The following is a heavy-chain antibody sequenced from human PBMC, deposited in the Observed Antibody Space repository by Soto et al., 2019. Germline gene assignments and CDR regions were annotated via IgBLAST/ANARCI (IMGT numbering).Heavy chain of an antibody. V-gene: IGHV1-24*01. J-gene: IGHJ5*02. CDR1: GYTLTELS. D-gene: IGHD1-26*01. CDR2: FDPEDGET. Sequence: ASVKVSCKVSGYTLTELSMHWVRQAPGKGLEWMGGFDPEDGETIYAQKFQGRVTMTEDTSTDTAYMELSSLRSEDTAVYYCATGRSTYSGSYEFGDPWGQGTLVTVSS. CDR3: ATGRSTYSGSYEFGDP.